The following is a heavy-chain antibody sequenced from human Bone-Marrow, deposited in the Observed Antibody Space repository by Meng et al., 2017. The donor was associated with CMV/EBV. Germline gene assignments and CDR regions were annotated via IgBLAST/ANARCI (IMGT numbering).Heavy chain of an antibody. V-gene: IGHV3-9*01. J-gene: IGHJ6*02. CDR3: AKDRGQVWFYGMDV. Sequence: SLKISCAASGFTFDDYGMSWVRQAPGKGLEWVSGISWNSGSVGYADSVKGRFTISRDNAKNSLYLQMNSLRAEDTALYYCAKDRGQVWFYGMDVWGQGTTVTVSS. D-gene: IGHD5-18*01. CDR2: ISWNSGSV. CDR1: GFTFDDYG.